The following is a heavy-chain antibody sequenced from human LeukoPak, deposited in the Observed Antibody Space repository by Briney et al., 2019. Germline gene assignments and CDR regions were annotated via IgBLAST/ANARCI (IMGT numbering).Heavy chain of an antibody. D-gene: IGHD1-26*01. CDR3: ARDVGGAPDY. Sequence: EASVKVSCKASGGTFSSYAISWVRQAPGQGLEWMGGIIPIFGTASYAQKFQGRVTMTRDTSTSTVYMELSSLRSEDTAVYYCARDVGGAPDYWGQGTLVTVSS. CDR1: GGTFSSYA. V-gene: IGHV1-69*05. J-gene: IGHJ4*02. CDR2: IIPIFGTA.